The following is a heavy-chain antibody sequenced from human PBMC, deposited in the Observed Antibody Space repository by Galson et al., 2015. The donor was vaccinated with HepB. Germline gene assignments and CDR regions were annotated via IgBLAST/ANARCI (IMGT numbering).Heavy chain of an antibody. CDR3: ARETPDTYYFDY. V-gene: IGHV1-46*01. D-gene: IGHD2-15*01. CDR2: IFAGGGST. J-gene: IGHJ4*02. Sequence: CKASGYTLTNYHFHWVRQAPGQGPEWMGKIFAGGGSTRYAERFQGRVTLTRDSSTSTIYTEVSSLRSDDTAVYYCARETPDTYYFDYWGQGTLVTDSS. CDR1: GYTLTNYH.